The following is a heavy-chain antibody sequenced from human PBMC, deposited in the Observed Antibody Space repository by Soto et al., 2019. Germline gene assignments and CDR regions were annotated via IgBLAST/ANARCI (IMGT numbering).Heavy chain of an antibody. J-gene: IGHJ4*02. CDR1: GYTFTSYG. CDR3: ARDQSGFRYSSGWYDY. CDR2: ISAYNGNT. V-gene: IGHV1-18*01. D-gene: IGHD6-19*01. Sequence: QVQLVQSGAEVKKPGASVKVSCKASGYTFTSYGISWVRQAPGQGLEWMGWISAYNGNTNYAQKLQGRVTMTTDTSTSTAYMELRGLRSDDTAVYYCARDQSGFRYSSGWYDYWGQGTLVTVSS.